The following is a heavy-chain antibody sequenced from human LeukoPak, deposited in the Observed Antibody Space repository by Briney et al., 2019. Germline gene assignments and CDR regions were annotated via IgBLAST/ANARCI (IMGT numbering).Heavy chain of an antibody. J-gene: IGHJ4*02. CDR2: IYYSGST. Sequence: SETLSLTCTVSGGSISSSSYYWGWIRQPPGKGLEWIGSIYYSGSTYYNPSLKSRVTISVDTSKNQFSLKLSSVTAADTAVYYCARGLENYYYDSSGYYDAFGYWGQGTLVTVSS. CDR3: ARGLENYYYDSSGYYDAFGY. V-gene: IGHV4-39*01. D-gene: IGHD3-22*01. CDR1: GGSISSSSYY.